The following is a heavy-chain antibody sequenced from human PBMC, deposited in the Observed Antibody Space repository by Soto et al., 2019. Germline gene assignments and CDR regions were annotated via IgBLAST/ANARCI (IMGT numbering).Heavy chain of an antibody. D-gene: IGHD3-9*01. J-gene: IGHJ4*02. V-gene: IGHV1-18*04. Sequence: QDHLVQSGAEVKKPGASAKVSCKASGYTFKNYGINWVRQAPGRGLEWVAWISAYNGDTSYAQHFQGRGTVTTEPVTNTAYMELRSLRPDDTAVYFCVLGGLETGYYRDMDYWGQGTLVSVSS. CDR2: ISAYNGDT. CDR3: VLGGLETGYYRDMDY. CDR1: GYTFKNYG.